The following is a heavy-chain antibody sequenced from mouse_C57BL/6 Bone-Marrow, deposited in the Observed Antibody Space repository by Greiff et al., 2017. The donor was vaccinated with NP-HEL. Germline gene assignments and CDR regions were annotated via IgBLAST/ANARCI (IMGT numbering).Heavy chain of an antibody. CDR3: ARRYYCGSSYVGYFEV. CDR2: IYWDDDK. D-gene: IGHD1-1*01. V-gene: IGHV8-12*01. Sequence: QVTLKVSGPGILQSSQTLSLTCSFSGFSLSTSGMGVSWIRQPSGKGLEWLAHIYWDDDKRYNPSLKSRLTISKDTSRNQVFLKITSVDTEETATYYCARRYYCGSSYVGYFEVWGTETTVTVSS. CDR1: GFSLSTSGMG. J-gene: IGHJ1*03.